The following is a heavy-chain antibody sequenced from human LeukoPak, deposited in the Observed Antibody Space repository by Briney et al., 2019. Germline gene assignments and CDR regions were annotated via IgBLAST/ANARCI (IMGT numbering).Heavy chain of an antibody. CDR2: VHLSGST. Sequence: SQTLSLTCTVSGGSISSGSYYWSWIRQPAGKGLEYIGYVHLSGSTRYDPSLASRVTLSTDTSKNQFSLKLSSVTAADTAIYYCARLGFGDLLSHYYYYMDVWGKGTTVTVSS. CDR1: GGSISSGSYY. V-gene: IGHV4-61*09. J-gene: IGHJ6*03. CDR3: ARLGFGDLLSHYYYYMDV. D-gene: IGHD3-10*01.